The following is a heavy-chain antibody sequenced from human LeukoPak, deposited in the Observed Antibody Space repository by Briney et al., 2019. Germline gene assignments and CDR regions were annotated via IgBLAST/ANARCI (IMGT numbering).Heavy chain of an antibody. CDR1: GGSISSYY. D-gene: IGHD3-9*01. CDR2: IYYSGST. Sequence: PSETLSLTCTVSGGSISSYYWSWIRQPPGKGLEWIGYIYYSGSTNYNPSLKSRVTISVDTSKNQFSLKLSSVTAADTAVYYCARDLPDISTGGPYGMDVWGQGTTVTVSS. CDR3: ARDLPDISTGGPYGMDV. J-gene: IGHJ6*02. V-gene: IGHV4-59*12.